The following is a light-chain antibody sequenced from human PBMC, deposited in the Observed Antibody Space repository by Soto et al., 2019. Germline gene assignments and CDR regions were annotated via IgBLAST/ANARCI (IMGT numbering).Light chain of an antibody. CDR2: KPI. CDR3: QQDNKFTYT. J-gene: IGKJ2*01. Sequence: DILMTQTPYTLSASVGDRATITCRASQTSSTWLAWYQQKPVKAPNLLIYKPISLESGVPSRFSGSGSGTEFTLSISSLQPDDFETYYCQQDNKFTYTFGHETQLHIK. CDR1: QTSSTW. V-gene: IGKV1-5*03.